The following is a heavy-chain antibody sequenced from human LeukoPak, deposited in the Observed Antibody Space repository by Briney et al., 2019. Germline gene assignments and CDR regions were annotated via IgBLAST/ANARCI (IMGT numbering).Heavy chain of an antibody. D-gene: IGHD3-22*01. CDR1: GFTVSSNY. CDR2: IYSGGST. CDR3: ARAPFTYDSSGDSFDI. J-gene: IGHJ3*02. Sequence: HPGGSLRLSCAASGFTVSSNYMSWVRQAPGKGLEWVSVIYSGGSTYYADSVKGRFTVSRDNSKNTLYLQMNSLRAEDTAVYYCARAPFTYDSSGDSFDIWGQGTMVTVSS. V-gene: IGHV3-66*01.